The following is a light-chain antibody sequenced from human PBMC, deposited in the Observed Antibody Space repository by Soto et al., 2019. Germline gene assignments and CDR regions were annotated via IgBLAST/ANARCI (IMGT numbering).Light chain of an antibody. V-gene: IGKV1-5*01. CDR2: DAS. Sequence: ITQARYTLAASVGERLSGSCLDSQSISSWLAWYQQKPGKAPKLLIYDASNLETGVPSRFSGSGSGTAFNLTIRRPQHADFATYYFQHPTGSSEAFGQGTKVDIK. J-gene: IGKJ1*01. CDR3: QHPTGSSEA. CDR1: QSISSW.